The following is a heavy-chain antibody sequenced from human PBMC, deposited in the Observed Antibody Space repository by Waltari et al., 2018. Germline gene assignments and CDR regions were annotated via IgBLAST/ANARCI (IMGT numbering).Heavy chain of an antibody. J-gene: IGHJ4*02. D-gene: IGHD3-10*01. CDR2: ISYSGRT. V-gene: IGHV4-59*01. CDR1: VASMSSYY. CDR3: ATGGWFQPFEF. Sequence: QVQLQESGPGLVKPSATLSLTCSVSVASMSSYYWNWLRQIPGKGLEWIAYISYSGRTNYNPSLESRVTIFVDMSKNEFSLKVTSVTAADTAIYYCATGGWFQPFEFWGQGIQVLVSS.